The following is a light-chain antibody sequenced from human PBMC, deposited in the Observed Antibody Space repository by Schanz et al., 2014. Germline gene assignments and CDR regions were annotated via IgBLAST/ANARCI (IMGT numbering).Light chain of an antibody. Sequence: EIVLTQSPGTLSLSPGERATLSCRASQTLRSNFVAWYQQRPGQAPRLLIHYASARATGTPDRFSGSGSGTDFTLTISRLETEDFAVYYCQQYNNWPETFGQGTKVES. CDR1: QTLRSNF. V-gene: IGKV3-20*01. J-gene: IGKJ1*01. CDR3: QQYNNWPET. CDR2: YAS.